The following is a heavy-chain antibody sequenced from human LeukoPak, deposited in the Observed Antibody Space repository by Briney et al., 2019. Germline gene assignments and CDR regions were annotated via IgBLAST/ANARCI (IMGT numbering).Heavy chain of an antibody. CDR2: IIPILGIA. Sequence: ASVTVSCKASGGTFSSYAISWVRQAPGQGLEWMGRIIPILGIANYAQKFQGRVTSTADKSTSTAYMELSSLRSEDTAVYYCARDNGYSSSWYPGWGQGTLVTVSS. J-gene: IGHJ4*02. CDR1: GGTFSSYA. CDR3: ARDNGYSSSWYPG. V-gene: IGHV1-69*04. D-gene: IGHD6-13*01.